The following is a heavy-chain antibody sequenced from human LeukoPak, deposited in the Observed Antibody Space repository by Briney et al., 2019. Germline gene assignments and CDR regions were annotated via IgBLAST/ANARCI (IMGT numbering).Heavy chain of an antibody. D-gene: IGHD3-10*01. CDR1: GGSISSGGYY. J-gene: IGHJ5*02. CDR2: IHHSGST. CDR3: ANYGSGSYRFDP. V-gene: IGHV4-31*03. Sequence: SATLSLTCTVSGGSISSGGYYWSWIRQHPGKGLEWIGYIHHSGSTYYNPSLKSRLIISLDTSKNQFSLKLNSVTAADTAVYYCANYGSGSYRFDPWGQGTLVTVSS.